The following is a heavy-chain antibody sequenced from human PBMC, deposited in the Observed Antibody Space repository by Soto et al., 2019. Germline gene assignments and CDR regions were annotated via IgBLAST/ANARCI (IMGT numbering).Heavy chain of an antibody. CDR1: GFTFSSYG. CDR3: AKDQYYYYGMDV. J-gene: IGHJ6*02. CDR2: ISYDGSNK. Sequence: GGSLRLSCAAPGFTFSSYGMHWVRQAPGKGLEWVAVISYDGSNKYYADSVKGRFTISRDNSKNTLYLQMNSLRAEDTAVYYCAKDQYYYYGMDVWGQGTTVTVSS. V-gene: IGHV3-30*18.